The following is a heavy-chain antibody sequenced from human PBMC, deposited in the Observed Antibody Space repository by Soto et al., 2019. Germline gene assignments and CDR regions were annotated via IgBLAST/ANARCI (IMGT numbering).Heavy chain of an antibody. D-gene: IGHD1-26*01. CDR2: IWYDGSNK. V-gene: IGHV3-33*01. CDR3: ARDRGVTLFPRCKLYSYCATDV. CDR1: GFTFSSYG. Sequence: PGGSLRLSCAASGFTFSSYGMHWVRQAPGKGLEWVAVIWYDGSNKYYADSVKGRFTISRDNSKNTLYLQMNSLRAEDTAVYYCARDRGVTLFPRCKLYSYCATDVRGQATTVTVS. J-gene: IGHJ6*02.